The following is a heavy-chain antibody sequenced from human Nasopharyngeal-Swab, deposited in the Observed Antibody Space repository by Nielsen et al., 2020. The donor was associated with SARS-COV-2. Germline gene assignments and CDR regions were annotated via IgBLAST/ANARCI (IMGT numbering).Heavy chain of an antibody. CDR3: VKHQGSASDQ. CDR1: GFTFSNYA. V-gene: IGHV3-23*01. J-gene: IGHJ4*02. CDR2: ISGSGGST. Sequence: GESLKISCAASGFTFSNYAMTWVRQAPGKGLEWVSVISGSGGSTYYADSVKGRFTISRDNSKNTLYLQMNSLRVEDTAVYYCVKHQGSASDQWGQGTLVTVSS.